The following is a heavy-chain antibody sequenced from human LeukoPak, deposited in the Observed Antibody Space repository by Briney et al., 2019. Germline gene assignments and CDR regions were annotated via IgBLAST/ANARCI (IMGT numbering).Heavy chain of an antibody. CDR2: IYYSGST. Sequence: PSETLSLTCTVSGGSISSYYWNWIRQPPGKGLEWIGYIYYSGSTNYNPSLKSRVTISVDTSKKQLSLMLRSVTAADTAVYYCARDIYGSGHGWFDTWGQGRLVTVSS. CDR3: ARDIYGSGHGWFDT. J-gene: IGHJ5*02. V-gene: IGHV4-59*01. CDR1: GGSISSYY. D-gene: IGHD3-10*01.